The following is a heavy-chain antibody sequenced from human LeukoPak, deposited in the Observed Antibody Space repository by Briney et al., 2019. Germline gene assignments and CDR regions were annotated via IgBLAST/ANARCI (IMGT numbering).Heavy chain of an antibody. CDR2: IYHSGST. CDR1: GYSISSGYY. Sequence: KPSETLSLTCAVSGYSISSGYYWGWIRQPPGKGLEWIGSIYHSGSTYYNPSLKSRVTISVDTSKNQFSLKLSSVTAADTAVYYCASPGAFWSGYAIFEYWGQGTLVTVSS. J-gene: IGHJ4*02. V-gene: IGHV4-38-2*01. CDR3: ASPGAFWSGYAIFEY. D-gene: IGHD3-3*01.